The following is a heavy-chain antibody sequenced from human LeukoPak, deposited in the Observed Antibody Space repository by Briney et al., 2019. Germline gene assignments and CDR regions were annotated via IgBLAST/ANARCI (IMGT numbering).Heavy chain of an antibody. CDR3: AKEGDYYGSGSLRDAFDM. J-gene: IGHJ3*02. V-gene: IGHV3-30*02. CDR1: GFTFSSYG. Sequence: GGSLRLSCAASGFTFSSYGMHWVRQAPGKGLEWVSFIRYVGINKYYADSVKGRFTISRDNSKNTLYLQMNSLRPEDTALYYCAKEGDYYGSGSLRDAFDMWGQGTMVTVSS. D-gene: IGHD3-10*01. CDR2: IRYVGINK.